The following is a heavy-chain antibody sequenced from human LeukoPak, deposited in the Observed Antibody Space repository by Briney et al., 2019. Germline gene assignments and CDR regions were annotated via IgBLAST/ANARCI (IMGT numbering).Heavy chain of an antibody. D-gene: IGHD6-25*01. J-gene: IGHJ4*02. V-gene: IGHV3-15*01. CDR2: IKSKSDGGTT. Sequence: GGSLRLSCAASGFTFSNAWMSWVRQAPGKGLEWVGRIKSKSDGGTTDYAAPVKGRFSISRYDSIHTLYLQMHSLKTEDTAVYYCTTDPKLQRDYWGQGTLVTVSS. CDR3: TTDPKLQRDY. CDR1: GFTFSNAW.